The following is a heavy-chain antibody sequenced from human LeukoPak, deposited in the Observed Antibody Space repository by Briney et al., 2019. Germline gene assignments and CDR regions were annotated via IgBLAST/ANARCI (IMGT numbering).Heavy chain of an antibody. CDR3: ARQGKYYYGSGSQGHFDY. D-gene: IGHD3-10*01. CDR1: GGSISGGSYY. CDR2: IYTSGST. Sequence: SETLSLTCTVSGGSISGGSYYWSWIRQPAGKGLEWIGRIYTSGSTNYNPSLKSRVTIPVDTSKNQFSLKLSSVTAADTAVYYCARQGKYYYGSGSQGHFDYWGQGTLVTVSS. V-gene: IGHV4-61*02. J-gene: IGHJ4*02.